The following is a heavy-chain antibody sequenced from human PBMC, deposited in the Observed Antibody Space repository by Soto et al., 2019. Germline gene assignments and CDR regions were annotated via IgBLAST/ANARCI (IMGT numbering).Heavy chain of an antibody. Sequence: EVQLVESGGGLVKPGGSLRLSCAASGFTFSSYSMNWVRQAPGKGLEWVSSISSSSSYIYYADSVKGRFTISRDNAKNSLYLQMNSLRAEDTAVYYCARDLYSSGWYGRRTIDYWGQGTLVTVSS. CDR2: ISSSSSYI. CDR3: ARDLYSSGWYGRRTIDY. D-gene: IGHD6-19*01. CDR1: GFTFSSYS. V-gene: IGHV3-21*01. J-gene: IGHJ4*02.